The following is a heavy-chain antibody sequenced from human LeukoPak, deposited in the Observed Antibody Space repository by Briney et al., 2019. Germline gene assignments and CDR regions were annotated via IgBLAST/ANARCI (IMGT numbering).Heavy chain of an antibody. CDR1: GGSFRGDY. J-gene: IGHJ4*02. CDR3: ARHVNSYDFWSGYQWFDY. D-gene: IGHD3-3*01. Sequence: SETLSLTCAVYGGSFRGDYWSGRRRPPGKGLKGLGEINHSVSTNYNPSLKSRVTISVDKSKNQFSLKLSSVTAADTAVYYCARHVNSYDFWSGYQWFDYWGQGTLVTVSS. V-gene: IGHV4-34*01. CDR2: INHSVST.